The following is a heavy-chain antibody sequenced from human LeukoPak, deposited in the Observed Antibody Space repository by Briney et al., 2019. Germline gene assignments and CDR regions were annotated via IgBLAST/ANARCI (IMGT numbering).Heavy chain of an antibody. CDR1: GGSISSSSYY. Sequence: PSETLSLTCTVSGGSISSSSYYWGWIRQPPGKGLEWIGNIYYSGNTYYNPSLKGRVAMSIDTSKNHFSLKLSSVTAADTAVYYCARKENVYYYFDYWGQGTLVTVSS. CDR2: IYYSGNT. V-gene: IGHV4-39*02. D-gene: IGHD3-10*01. J-gene: IGHJ4*02. CDR3: ARKENVYYYFDY.